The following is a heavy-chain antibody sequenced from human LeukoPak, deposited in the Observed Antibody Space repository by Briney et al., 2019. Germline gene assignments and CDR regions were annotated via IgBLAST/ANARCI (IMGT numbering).Heavy chain of an antibody. CDR1: GFTFSKNA. J-gene: IGHJ4*02. CDR2: ISYDGSNK. Sequence: GGSLRLSCVASGFTFSKNAMHWVRQAPGKGLECVAFISYDGSNKYYADSVNGRFTISRDNSKNTLYPQMNNLRTEDTAVYYCARVVRRFGEPDYWGQGTLVTVSS. D-gene: IGHD3-10*01. V-gene: IGHV3-30-3*01. CDR3: ARVVRRFGEPDY.